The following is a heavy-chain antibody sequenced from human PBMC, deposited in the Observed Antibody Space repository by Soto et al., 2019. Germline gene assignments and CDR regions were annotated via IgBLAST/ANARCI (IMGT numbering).Heavy chain of an antibody. CDR3: ANLRRGYCSGGSCYDLDY. CDR1: GYTFTSYG. J-gene: IGHJ4*02. D-gene: IGHD2-15*01. V-gene: IGHV1-18*01. Sequence: QVQLVQSGAEVKKPGASVKVSCKASGYTFTSYGISWVRQAPGQGLEWMGWISAYNGNTNYAQKLQGRVTMTTDTSTSTAYMELRSLRSDDTAVYYCANLRRGYCSGGSCYDLDYWGQGTLVTVSS. CDR2: ISAYNGNT.